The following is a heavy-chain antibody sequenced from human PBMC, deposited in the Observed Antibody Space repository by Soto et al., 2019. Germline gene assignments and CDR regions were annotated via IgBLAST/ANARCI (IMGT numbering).Heavy chain of an antibody. Sequence: SVKVSCKASGGTFSSYAISWVRQAPGQGLEWMGGIILIFGTANYAQKFQGRVTITADESTSTAYMELSSLRSEDTAVYYCARPPVPRGYCSSTSCYEGSGMDVWGQGTTVTVSS. CDR2: IILIFGTA. J-gene: IGHJ6*02. D-gene: IGHD2-2*03. CDR1: GGTFSSYA. V-gene: IGHV1-69*13. CDR3: ARPPVPRGYCSSTSCYEGSGMDV.